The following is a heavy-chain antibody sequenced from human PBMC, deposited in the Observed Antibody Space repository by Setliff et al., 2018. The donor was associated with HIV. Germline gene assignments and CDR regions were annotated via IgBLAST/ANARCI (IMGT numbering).Heavy chain of an antibody. D-gene: IGHD4-17*01. J-gene: IGHJ4*02. Sequence: SETLSLTCTLSYGSISSSDYFWGWIRQPPGKGLEWIGSIYHSGSTYYHPSLKSRVTISVNTSKNQFALKLSSVTAADTAVYYCARDLLLRWIDYWGQGTRVTVSS. CDR1: YGSISSSDYF. V-gene: IGHV4-39*02. CDR2: IYHSGST. CDR3: ARDLLLRWIDY.